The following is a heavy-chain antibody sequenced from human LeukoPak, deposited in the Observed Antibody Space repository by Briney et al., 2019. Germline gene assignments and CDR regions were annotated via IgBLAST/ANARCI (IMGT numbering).Heavy chain of an antibody. Sequence: LGGSLKISCKGFGYSFTNYWIGWVRQMPVKGLEWMGIIYPGDSDTRYSPSVQGQVTISADKSTRTAYLQWSSLKDSDTAMYYCANGYDSWKFDIWGQGTMVTVSS. V-gene: IGHV5-51*01. CDR3: ANGYDSWKFDI. CDR2: IYPGDSDT. CDR1: GYSFTNYW. J-gene: IGHJ3*02. D-gene: IGHD3-22*01.